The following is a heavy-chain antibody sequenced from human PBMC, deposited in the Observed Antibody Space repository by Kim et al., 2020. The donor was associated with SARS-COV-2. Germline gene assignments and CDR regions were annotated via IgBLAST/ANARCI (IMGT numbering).Heavy chain of an antibody. CDR3: AKDDPGYTAMFY. V-gene: IGHV3-30*18. D-gene: IGHD5-18*01. Sequence: GGSLRLSCAASGFTFSSYGMHWVRQAPGKGLEWVAVISYDGSNKYYADSVKGRFTISRDNSKNTLYLQMNSLRAEDTAVYYCAKDDPGYTAMFYWGQGTLVTVSS. CDR2: ISYDGSNK. J-gene: IGHJ4*02. CDR1: GFTFSSYG.